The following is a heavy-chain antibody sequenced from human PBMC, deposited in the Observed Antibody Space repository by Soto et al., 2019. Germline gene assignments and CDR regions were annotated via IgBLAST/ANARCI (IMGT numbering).Heavy chain of an antibody. J-gene: IGHJ5*02. CDR1: GGSISSGGYS. CDR3: ARGGVTGHGWFDP. Sequence: QLQLQESGSGLVKPSQTLSLTCAVSGGSISSGGYSWSWIRQPPGKGLEWFGYIYHSGSTYSNPSHKSRVTVSVDRSKIQFSLKRGSVTAADTAVYYWARGGVTGHGWFDPWGQGTLVTVSS. D-gene: IGHD3-3*01. V-gene: IGHV4-30-2*01. CDR2: IYHSGST.